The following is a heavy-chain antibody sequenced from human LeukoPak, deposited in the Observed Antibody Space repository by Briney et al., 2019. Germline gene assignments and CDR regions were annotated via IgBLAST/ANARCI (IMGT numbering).Heavy chain of an antibody. V-gene: IGHV3-23*01. CDR1: GFTFSSYG. CDR3: ARVDNSDSGSYFDY. J-gene: IGHJ4*02. D-gene: IGHD4-11*01. Sequence: GGSLRLSCEASGFTFSSYGMSWVRQAPGQGLEWVSGISGSGVRTYYADSVKGRFTISRDTSKNTLYLQMNSLRAEDTALYYCARVDNSDSGSYFDYWGQGTLVTVSS. CDR2: ISGSGVRT.